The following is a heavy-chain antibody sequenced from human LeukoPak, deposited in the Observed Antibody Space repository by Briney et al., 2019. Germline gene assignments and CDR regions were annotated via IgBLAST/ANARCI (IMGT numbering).Heavy chain of an antibody. CDR3: TSRYCTTTNCYSFDN. D-gene: IGHD2-2*01. V-gene: IGHV3-21*01. CDR1: GLSFNTYS. CDR2: ISSTSAHI. J-gene: IGHJ3*02. Sequence: GGSLRLSCAASGLSFNTYSMNWVRQAPGKGLEWVSSISSTSAHIFYADSVKGRFSLSRDNAKNSLYLQMNSLRVEDTAVYYCTSRYCTTTNCYSFDNWGQGTLVTVSS.